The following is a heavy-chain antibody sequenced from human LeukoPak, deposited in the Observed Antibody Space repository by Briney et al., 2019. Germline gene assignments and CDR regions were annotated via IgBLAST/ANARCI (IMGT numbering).Heavy chain of an antibody. V-gene: IGHV1-8*03. CDR2: MNPNSGNT. CDR3: ARTQTVPSPFDY. D-gene: IGHD4-11*01. Sequence: ASVKVSCKASGYTFTSYDINWVRQATGQGLEWMGWMNPNSGNTGYAQKFQGRVTITRNTSTSTAYMELSSLRSEDTAVYYCARTQTVPSPFDYWGQGTLVTVSS. CDR1: GYTFTSYD. J-gene: IGHJ4*02.